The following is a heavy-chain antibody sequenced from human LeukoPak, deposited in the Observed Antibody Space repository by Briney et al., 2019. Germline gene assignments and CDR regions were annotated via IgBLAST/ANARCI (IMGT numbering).Heavy chain of an antibody. CDR3: ARAPRHYYYGMDV. CDR2: ISGSGGST. CDR1: GFTFSSYA. Sequence: PGGSLRLSCAASGFTFSSYAMSWVRQAPGKGLEWVSAISGSGGSTYYADSVKGRFTISRDNSKNTLYLQMNSLRAEDTAVYYCARAPRHYYYGMDVWGQGTTVTVSS. V-gene: IGHV3-23*01. J-gene: IGHJ6*02.